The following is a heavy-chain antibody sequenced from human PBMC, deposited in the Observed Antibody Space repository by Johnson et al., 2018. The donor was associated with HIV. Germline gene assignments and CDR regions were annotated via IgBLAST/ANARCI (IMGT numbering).Heavy chain of an antibody. D-gene: IGHD2-15*01. CDR2: ISYDGLNK. V-gene: IGHV3-30*03. CDR1: GFTFSSYG. CDR3: VTLVVAPPFDI. Sequence: QMLLVESGGILVQPGGSLRLSCAASGFTFSSYGMHWVRQAPGKGLEWLAVISYDGLNKYYADSVKGRFTISRDNSKNTLYLQMNSLRAEDTAVYYCVTLVVAPPFDIWGQGTMVTVSS. J-gene: IGHJ3*02.